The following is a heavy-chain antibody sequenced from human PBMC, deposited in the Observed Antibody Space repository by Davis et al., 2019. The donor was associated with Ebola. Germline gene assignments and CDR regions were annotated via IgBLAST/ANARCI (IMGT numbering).Heavy chain of an antibody. CDR1: GYTFTSYY. V-gene: IGHV1-46*01. D-gene: IGHD2-15*01. CDR3: ARLARSGHPDY. Sequence: ASVKVSCKASGYTFTSYYMHWVRQAPGQGLEWMGIINPSGGSTSYAQKFQGRVTMTRDTSTSTAYMKLSSLRSEDTAVYYCARLARSGHPDYWGQGTLVTVSS. J-gene: IGHJ4*02. CDR2: INPSGGST.